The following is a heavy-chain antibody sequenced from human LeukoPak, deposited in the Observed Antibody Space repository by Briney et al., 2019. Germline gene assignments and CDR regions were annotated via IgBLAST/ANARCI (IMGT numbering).Heavy chain of an antibody. D-gene: IGHD3-10*01. V-gene: IGHV4-4*02. CDR2: IYHSGST. CDR1: GGSISSSNW. Sequence: SETLSLTCAVSGGSISSSNWWSWVRQPPAKGLEWIGEIYHSGSTNYNPSLKSRVTISVDKSKNQFSLKLSSVTAADTAVYYCARTYYSGSGSYYTALGYFDYWGQGTLVTVSS. J-gene: IGHJ4*02. CDR3: ARTYYSGSGSYYTALGYFDY.